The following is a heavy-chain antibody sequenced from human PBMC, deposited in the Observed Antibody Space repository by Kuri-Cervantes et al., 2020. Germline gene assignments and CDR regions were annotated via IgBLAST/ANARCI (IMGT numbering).Heavy chain of an antibody. CDR3: AKEQWLNGMDV. D-gene: IGHD6-19*01. V-gene: IGHV3-7*04. J-gene: IGHJ6*02. CDR2: IKQDGSEK. Sequence: GGSLRLSCAASGFTFSSYWMSWVRQAPGKGLEWVANIKQDGSEKYYVDSVKGRFTISRDNAKNSLYMQMNSLRAEDTAVYYCAKEQWLNGMDVWGQGTTVTVSS. CDR1: GFTFSSYW.